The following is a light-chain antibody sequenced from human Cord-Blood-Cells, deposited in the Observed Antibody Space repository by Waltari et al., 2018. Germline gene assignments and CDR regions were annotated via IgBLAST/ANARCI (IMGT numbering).Light chain of an antibody. V-gene: IGLV2-8*01. Sequence: QSALTQPPSASGSPGQSVTISCTGTSSGVGGDNYDSWYQQHPGKAPKLMIYEVSNRPAGVPDRFSGSKSGNPASLTVSELQAEDEADYYCSSYAGSNNWVFGGGTKLTVL. CDR2: EVS. CDR3: SSYAGSNNWV. J-gene: IGLJ3*02. CDR1: SSGVGGDNY.